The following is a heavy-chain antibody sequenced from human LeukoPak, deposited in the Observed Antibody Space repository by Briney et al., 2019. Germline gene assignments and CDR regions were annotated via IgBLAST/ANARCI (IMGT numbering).Heavy chain of an antibody. CDR3: AREFPNWGRPGRFDP. Sequence: PGGSLRLSCAASGFTFSSYGMHWVRQAPGKGLEWVAFIRYDGSNKYYADSVKGRFTISRDNAKNSLYLQMNSLRAEDTAVYYCAREFPNWGRPGRFDPWGQGTLVTVSS. CDR2: IRYDGSNK. D-gene: IGHD3-16*01. V-gene: IGHV3-30*02. J-gene: IGHJ5*02. CDR1: GFTFSSYG.